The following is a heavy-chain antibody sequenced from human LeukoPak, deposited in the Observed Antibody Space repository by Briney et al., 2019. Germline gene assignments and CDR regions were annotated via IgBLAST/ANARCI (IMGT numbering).Heavy chain of an antibody. CDR3: ARSSIAARPGYFDY. CDR1: GGSINSYY. V-gene: IGHV4-59*01. Sequence: SETLSLTCTVSGGSINSYYWSWIRQPPGKGLEWIGYIYYSGSTNYNPSLKSRVTISVDTSKNQFSLKLSSVSAADTAVYYCARSSIAARPGYFDYWGQGTLVTVSS. CDR2: IYYSGST. D-gene: IGHD6-6*01. J-gene: IGHJ4*02.